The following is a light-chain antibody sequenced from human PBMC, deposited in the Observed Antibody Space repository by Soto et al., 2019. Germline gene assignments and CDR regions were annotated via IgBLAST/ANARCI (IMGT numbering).Light chain of an antibody. Sequence: SYELTQPPSVSVSPGQAASITCSGDKLGDKYVCWYQQKPGQSPVLVIYQDTKRPSGISGRFSGSNSGNTATLTISGTQAMDEADYYCQAWDSSTLYVFGTGTKV. CDR1: KLGDKY. CDR2: QDT. V-gene: IGLV3-1*01. J-gene: IGLJ1*01. CDR3: QAWDSSTLYV.